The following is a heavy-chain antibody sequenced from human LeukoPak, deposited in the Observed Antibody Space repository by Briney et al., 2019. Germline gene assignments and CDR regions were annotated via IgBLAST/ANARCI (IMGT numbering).Heavy chain of an antibody. D-gene: IGHD5-18*01. V-gene: IGHV3-74*01. CDR3: ARDAVDTANAV. CDR1: GFTFTTYW. J-gene: IGHJ6*02. CDR2: INSDGSIT. Sequence: GGPLRLSCAASGFTFTTYWMHWVRQAPGKGLVWVSHINSDGSITSYADSVKGRFTISRDNAKNTLYLQMNSLRAEDTAVYYCARDAVDTANAVWGQGTTVTVSS.